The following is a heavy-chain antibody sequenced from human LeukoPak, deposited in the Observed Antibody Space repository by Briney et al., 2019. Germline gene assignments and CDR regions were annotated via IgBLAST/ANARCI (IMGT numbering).Heavy chain of an antibody. CDR2: IYYSGST. CDR3: ARGYSSWNP. J-gene: IGHJ1*01. V-gene: IGHV4-59*01. CDR1: GGSISSYY. Sequence: PSETLSHPCTVSGGSISSYYWSWIRQPPWKGLEWIGYIYYSGSTNYNPSLKSRVTISVDTSKNQFSLKLSSVTAADTAVYYCARGYSSWNPWGQGTLVTVSS. D-gene: IGHD6-13*01.